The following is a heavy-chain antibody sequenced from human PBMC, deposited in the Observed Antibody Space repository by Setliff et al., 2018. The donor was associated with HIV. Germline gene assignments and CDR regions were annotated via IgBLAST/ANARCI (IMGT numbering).Heavy chain of an antibody. CDR3: TRHSTDPWSLLDY. D-gene: IGHD1-1*01. Sequence: LRLSCAASGFTFSGSAMHWVRQASGKGLEWVGRIRSKGYGSATAYAASVKGRFTISRDDSKNTAYLQMDSLKTEDTAVYYCTRHSTDPWSLLDYWGQGTLVTGSS. J-gene: IGHJ4*02. V-gene: IGHV3-73*01. CDR2: IRSKGYGSAT. CDR1: GFTFSGSA.